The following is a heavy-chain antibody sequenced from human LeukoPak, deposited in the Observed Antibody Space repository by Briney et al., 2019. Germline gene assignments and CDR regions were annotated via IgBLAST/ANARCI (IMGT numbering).Heavy chain of an antibody. CDR2: INTDGTVT. J-gene: IGHJ4*02. CDR1: GFTFSKYW. CDR3: ATKQWLSPPPDS. Sequence: GGSLRLSCAASGFTFSKYWMLWVRQAPGKGLESVSLINTDGTVTTYADSVKGRFTVSRDNADNTMFLQMNSVRDEDTAVYYCATKQWLSPPPDSWGQGTPVTVSS. D-gene: IGHD6-19*01. V-gene: IGHV3-74*01.